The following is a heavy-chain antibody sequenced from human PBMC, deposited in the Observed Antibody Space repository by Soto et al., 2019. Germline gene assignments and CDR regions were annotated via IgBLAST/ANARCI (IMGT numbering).Heavy chain of an antibody. CDR3: ATRYNWNHHRIIPYYY. CDR1: GYTLTELS. V-gene: IGHV1-24*01. J-gene: IGHJ4*02. Sequence: GPVKVSCKVSGYTLTELSMHWVRQAPGKGLEWMGGFDPEDGETIYAQKFQGRVTMTEDTSTDTAYMELSSLRSEDTAVYYCATRYNWNHHRIIPYYYWGQGTLVTVSS. D-gene: IGHD1-20*01. CDR2: FDPEDGET.